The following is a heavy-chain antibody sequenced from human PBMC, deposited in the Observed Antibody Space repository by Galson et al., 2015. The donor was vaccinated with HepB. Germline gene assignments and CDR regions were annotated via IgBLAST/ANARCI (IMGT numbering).Heavy chain of an antibody. CDR3: VKDALRRTQYYLGSRSYYLDY. D-gene: IGHD3-10*01. CDR1: GFTFDNYA. V-gene: IGHV3-9*01. J-gene: IGHJ4*02. Sequence: SLRLSCAASGFTFDNYAMHWVRQAPGKGLEWVCSLSWNSGVIAYADSVKGRFTISRDNAENSLYLQMNSLRPEDTALYYCVKDALRRTQYYLGSRSYYLDYWGQGALVTVSS. CDR2: LSWNSGVI.